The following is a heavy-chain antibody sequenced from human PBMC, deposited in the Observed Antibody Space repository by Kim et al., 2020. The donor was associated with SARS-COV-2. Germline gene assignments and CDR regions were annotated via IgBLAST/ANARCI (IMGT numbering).Heavy chain of an antibody. CDR2: IYYSGST. V-gene: IGHV4-39*01. CDR1: GGSISSSSYY. CDR3: ARHWGMAGDAFDI. D-gene: IGHD3-16*01. J-gene: IGHJ3*02. Sequence: SETLSLTCTVSGGSISSSSYYWGWIRQPPGKGLEWIGSIYYSGSTYYNPSLKSRVTISVDTSKNQFSLKLSSVTAADTAVYYCARHWGMAGDAFDIWGQGTMVTVSS.